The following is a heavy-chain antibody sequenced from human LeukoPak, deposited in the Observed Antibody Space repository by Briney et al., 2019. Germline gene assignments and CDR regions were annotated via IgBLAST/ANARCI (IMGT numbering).Heavy chain of an antibody. V-gene: IGHV4-38-2*02. CDR2: IYHSANT. D-gene: IGHD3-10*01. J-gene: IGHJ6*03. CDR1: GYSISSGYY. CDR3: ARALPNYSGSGSYYRNKYYYYMDV. Sequence: PSETLSLTCTVSGYSISSGYYWGWIRQPPGKGLEWIGSIYHSANTYYNPSLKSRFTILVDTSENQFSLKLSSVTAADTAVYYCARALPNYSGSGSYYRNKYYYYMDVWGKGTTVTVSS.